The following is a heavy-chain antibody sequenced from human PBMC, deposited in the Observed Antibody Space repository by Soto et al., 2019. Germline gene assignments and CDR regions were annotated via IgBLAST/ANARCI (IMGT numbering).Heavy chain of an antibody. CDR3: ASTSYFDNSGSAY. CDR2: IYYSGST. J-gene: IGHJ4*02. CDR1: GGSISGGDYS. V-gene: IGHV4-30-4*01. Sequence: SETLPLTSTVSGGSISGGDYSWSWIPQPPGKGLEWIGYIYYSGSTYYNPSLKSRVIISIDTFKNQFSLKLSSVTAADTAVYYRASTSYFDNSGSAYWGQGTLVTVSS. D-gene: IGHD3-22*01.